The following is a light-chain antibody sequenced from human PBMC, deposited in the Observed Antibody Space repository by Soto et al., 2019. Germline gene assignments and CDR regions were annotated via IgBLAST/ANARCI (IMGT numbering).Light chain of an antibody. CDR3: QQYNSWWT. V-gene: IGKV1-5*03. J-gene: IGKJ1*01. CDR1: QTISIW. CDR2: KAS. Sequence: DIQMTQSPSTLSASVGDTVTITCRASQTISIWLAWYQQKPGKAPKLLIYKASSLESGVPSRFSGSGSGTEFTLTISSLQPDDFATYYCQQYNSWWTFGQGTKVEIK.